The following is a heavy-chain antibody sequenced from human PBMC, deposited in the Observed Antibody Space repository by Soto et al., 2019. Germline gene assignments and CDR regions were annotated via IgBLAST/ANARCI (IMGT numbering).Heavy chain of an antibody. D-gene: IGHD3-16*01. CDR1: GYTFTDLY. V-gene: IGHV1-2*02. CDR2: IDPRSGDR. J-gene: IGHJ4*02. Sequence: QVQLVQSGAEVKKPGASVKVSCKPSGYTFTDLYIHWVRQAPGQGLEWMRWIDPRSGDRRNTQKFDGRVTISRDTSTSTVDMGLSRLTSDVTAGYFCARDNYGPLGYWGQGTLVTVSS. CDR3: ARDNYGPLGY.